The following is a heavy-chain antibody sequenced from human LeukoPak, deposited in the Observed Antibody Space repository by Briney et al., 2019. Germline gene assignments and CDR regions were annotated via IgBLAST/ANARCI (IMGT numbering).Heavy chain of an antibody. J-gene: IGHJ4*02. V-gene: IGHV3-23*01. Sequence: TGGSLRLSCAASGFTFSSSAMSWVRQAPGKGLEWVSSISGSAGGTYYADSVKGRFTISRDNSKNTLYLQMNSLRAEDTAVYFCAKAPGGIVGYWGQGTLVTVSS. D-gene: IGHD3-16*01. CDR2: ISGSAGGT. CDR1: GFTFSSSA. CDR3: AKAPGGIVGY.